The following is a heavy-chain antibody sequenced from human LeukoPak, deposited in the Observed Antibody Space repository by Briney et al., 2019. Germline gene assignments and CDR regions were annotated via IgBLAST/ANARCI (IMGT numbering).Heavy chain of an antibody. D-gene: IGHD5-12*01. Sequence: GGSLRLSCAASGFTFSTNSMSWARQAPGKGLEWVSSISSSSSYIYYADSVKGRFTISRDNAKNSLYLQMNSLRAEDTALYYCAREDSGYEFDYWGQGTLVTVSS. V-gene: IGHV3-21*04. CDR1: GFTFSTNS. CDR3: AREDSGYEFDY. CDR2: ISSSSSYI. J-gene: IGHJ4*02.